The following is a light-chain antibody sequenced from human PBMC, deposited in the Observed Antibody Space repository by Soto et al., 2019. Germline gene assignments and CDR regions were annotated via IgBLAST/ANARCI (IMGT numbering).Light chain of an antibody. Sequence: DVVMTQTPLSSPVTLGQPASISCRSSQNLLHSNGNTYLSWLQQRPGKTPRPLIYKISNRFSGVPDRFTGSGAGTEFTLKISRVEPEDVAIYYCMQATHFPRTFGQVTKVEIK. V-gene: IGKV2-24*01. CDR2: KIS. CDR3: MQATHFPRT. J-gene: IGKJ1*01. CDR1: QNLLHSNGNTY.